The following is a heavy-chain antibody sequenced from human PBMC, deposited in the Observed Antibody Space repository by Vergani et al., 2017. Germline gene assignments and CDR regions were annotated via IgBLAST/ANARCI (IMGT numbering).Heavy chain of an antibody. V-gene: IGHV1-2*02. CDR2: INPNSGGT. Sequence: QVQLVQSGAEVKKPGASVKVSCKASGYTFTGYYMHWVRQAPGQGLEWMGWINPNSGGTNYAQKFQGRVTMTRDTSISTAYMELSRLISDDTAVYYCARDLLGFYGDSDYYYYGMDVWGQGTTVTVSS. CDR1: GYTFTGYY. J-gene: IGHJ6*02. CDR3: ARDLLGFYGDSDYYYYGMDV. D-gene: IGHD4-17*01.